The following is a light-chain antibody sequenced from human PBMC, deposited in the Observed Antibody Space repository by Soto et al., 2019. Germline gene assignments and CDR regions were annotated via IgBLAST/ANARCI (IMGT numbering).Light chain of an antibody. CDR3: QQYHNWPPVT. CDR1: QSVSSS. CDR2: GAS. V-gene: IGKV3-15*01. Sequence: EIVMTQSPATLSVAPGESATLSCRASQSVSSSLAWYQQKPGQAPRLLIYGASTRATGIPARFSGSGSGTEFTLTLSSLQSEDFAVYYCQQYHNWPPVTFGQGTKLEIK. J-gene: IGKJ2*01.